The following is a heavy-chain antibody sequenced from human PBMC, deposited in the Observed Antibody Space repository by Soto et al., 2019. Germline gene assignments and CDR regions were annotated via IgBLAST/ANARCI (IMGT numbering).Heavy chain of an antibody. Sequence: SETLSLTCAVYGGSFSGYYWSWIRQPPGKGLEWIGEINHSGSTNYNPSLKSRVTISVDTSKNQFSLKLSSVTAADTAVYYCARGVRSISVRSYFLYWGQGTLVTVSS. J-gene: IGHJ4*02. CDR3: ARGVRSISVRSYFLY. V-gene: IGHV4-34*01. CDR2: INHSGST. D-gene: IGHD3-10*01. CDR1: GGSFSGYY.